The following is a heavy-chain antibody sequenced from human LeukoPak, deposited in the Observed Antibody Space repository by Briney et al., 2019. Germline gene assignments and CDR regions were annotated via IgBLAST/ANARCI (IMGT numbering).Heavy chain of an antibody. CDR2: ISYDGSNK. Sequence: PGGSLRLSCAASGFTFSSYGMHWVRQAPGKGLEWVAVISYDGSNKYYADSVKGRFTISRDNSKNTLYLQMNSLRAEDTAVYYCARVLGSGHAFDIWGQGTMVTVSS. J-gene: IGHJ3*02. CDR1: GFTFSSYG. D-gene: IGHD2-15*01. V-gene: IGHV3-30*03. CDR3: ARVLGSGHAFDI.